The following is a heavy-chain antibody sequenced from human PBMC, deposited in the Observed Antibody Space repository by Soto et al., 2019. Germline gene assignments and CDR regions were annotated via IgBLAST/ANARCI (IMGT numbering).Heavy chain of an antibody. V-gene: IGHV3-30-3*01. Sequence: RSLRLSCAASGFTFSSYAMHWVRQAPGKGLEWVAVISYDGSNKYYAGSVKGRFTISRDNSKNTLYLQMNSLRAEDTAVYYCARDSMGWLGYYYYGMDVWGQGTTVTVSS. CDR1: GFTFSSYA. CDR2: ISYDGSNK. J-gene: IGHJ6*02. D-gene: IGHD3-3*01. CDR3: ARDSMGWLGYYYYGMDV.